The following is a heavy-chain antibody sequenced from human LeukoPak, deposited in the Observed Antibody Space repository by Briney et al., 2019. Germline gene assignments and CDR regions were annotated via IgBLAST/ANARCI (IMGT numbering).Heavy chain of an antibody. J-gene: IGHJ4*02. V-gene: IGHV4-39*07. CDR3: GSSHSSSWYDF. CDR2: FYYTGGT. CDR1: GGSISSGDYY. D-gene: IGHD6-13*01. Sequence: PSETLSLTCTVSGGSISSGDYYWSWIRQPPGKGLEWIGSFYYTGGTYYSPSFRSRVIISADTSKNQFSLYFHSVTAADTAVYFCGSSHSSSWYDFWGQGTLVTVSS.